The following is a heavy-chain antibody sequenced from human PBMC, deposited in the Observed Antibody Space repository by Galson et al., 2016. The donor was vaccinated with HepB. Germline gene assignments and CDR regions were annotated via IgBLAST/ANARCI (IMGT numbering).Heavy chain of an antibody. CDR2: TYSRSPWYT. CDR1: GDSVSSNSAT. V-gene: IGHV6-1*01. Sequence: CAISGDSVSSNSATWNWIRQSPSRGLEWLGRTYSRSPWYTDYALSVKSRITINPDTSKNQFSLQLNSVTPEDTAVYYCARVRSGYSGYANPYYYGMDVWGQGTTVTVAS. J-gene: IGHJ6*02. CDR3: ARVRSGYSGYANPYYYGMDV. D-gene: IGHD5-12*01.